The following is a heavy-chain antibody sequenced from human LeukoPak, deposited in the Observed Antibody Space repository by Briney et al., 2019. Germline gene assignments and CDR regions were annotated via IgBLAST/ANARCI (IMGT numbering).Heavy chain of an antibody. CDR2: IYYSGST. D-gene: IGHD6-13*01. Sequence: SETLSLTCTVSGGSISSGGYYWSWIRQPPGKGLEWIGYIYYSGSTNYNPSLKSRVTISVDTSKNQFSLKLSSVTAADTAVYYCARHVYSSSWYDYWGQGTLVTVSS. CDR3: ARHVYSSSWYDY. J-gene: IGHJ4*02. CDR1: GGSISSGGYY. V-gene: IGHV4-61*08.